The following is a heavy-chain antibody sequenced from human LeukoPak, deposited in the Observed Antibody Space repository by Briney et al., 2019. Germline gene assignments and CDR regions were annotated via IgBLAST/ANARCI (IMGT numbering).Heavy chain of an antibody. CDR2: IYYSGST. V-gene: IGHV4-39*01. D-gene: IGHD5-24*01. CDR1: GGSISSSSYY. Sequence: PSETLSLTCTVSGGSISSSSYYWGWIRQPPGKGLEWIGSIYYSGSTYCNPSLKSRVTISVDTSKNQFSLKLSSVTAADTAVYYCARGRDDYNSLFDYWGQGTLVTVSS. J-gene: IGHJ4*02. CDR3: ARGRDDYNSLFDY.